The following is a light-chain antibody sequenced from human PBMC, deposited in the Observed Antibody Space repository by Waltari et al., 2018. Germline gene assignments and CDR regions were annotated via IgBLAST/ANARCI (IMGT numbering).Light chain of an antibody. CDR3: QQRGSWPYT. Sequence: EIVLTQSPATLYLSPGERATLSCRASQTVSTFLAWFQQKPGQPPRLVVYDASKRAIGIPARFSGSGSGTDFTLTISSLEPEDFAHYYCQQRGSWPYTFGQGTKLEIK. CDR1: QTVSTF. CDR2: DAS. J-gene: IGKJ2*01. V-gene: IGKV3-11*01.